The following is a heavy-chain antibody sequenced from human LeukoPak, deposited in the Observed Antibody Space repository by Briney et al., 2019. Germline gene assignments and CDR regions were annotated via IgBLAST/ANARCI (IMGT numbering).Heavy chain of an antibody. V-gene: IGHV3-48*03. CDR2: ISTSGSTV. J-gene: IGHJ4*02. Sequence: PGGSLRLSCAASGFTFSSYEMNWVRQAPGKGLEWVSYISTSGSTVYYAYADSVKGRFTISRDNARNSLYLQMNSLRAEDTAVYYCASLGRTLYTSGYPGLYYWGQGTLVTVSS. D-gene: IGHD3-22*01. CDR3: ASLGRTLYTSGYPGLYY. CDR1: GFTFSSYE.